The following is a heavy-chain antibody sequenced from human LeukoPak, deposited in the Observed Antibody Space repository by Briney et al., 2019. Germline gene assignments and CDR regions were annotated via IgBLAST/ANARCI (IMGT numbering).Heavy chain of an antibody. D-gene: IGHD5-12*01. CDR2: IDPSDSYT. CDR1: GYIFTSYW. CDR3: ARRLYSGDEAYDY. Sequence: GESLRISCKGSGYIFTSYWINWVRQTPGKGLEWMGRIDPSDSYTKYSPSFQVHVTISADKSISTAYLQWSSLKASDTAMYYCARRLYSGDEAYDYWGQGTLVTVSS. V-gene: IGHV5-10-1*01. J-gene: IGHJ4*02.